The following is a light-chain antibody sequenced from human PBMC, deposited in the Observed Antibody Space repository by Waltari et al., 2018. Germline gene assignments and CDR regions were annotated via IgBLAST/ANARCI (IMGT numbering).Light chain of an antibody. Sequence: EIVMTQSPVTLSVSPGERATLSCRASQSISSNFAWYQQKPGQSPRLLIHGASTRATGIPARFSGSGSGTDFTITISSLQSEDFAVYFCQQYNTWPTFGGGTKVEIK. CDR1: QSISSN. J-gene: IGKJ4*01. CDR3: QQYNTWPT. V-gene: IGKV3-15*01. CDR2: GAS.